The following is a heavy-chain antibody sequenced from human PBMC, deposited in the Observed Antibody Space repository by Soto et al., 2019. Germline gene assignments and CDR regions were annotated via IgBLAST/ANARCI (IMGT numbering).Heavy chain of an antibody. Sequence: SVKVSCKASGGTFSIYAIIWVRQAPGQGLEWMGGIIPIFGTANYAQKFQGRVTITADESTSTAYMELSSLRSEDTAVYYCAREKTTVVTPFRWFDPWGQGTLVTVSS. CDR2: IIPIFGTA. CDR3: AREKTTVVTPFRWFDP. D-gene: IGHD4-17*01. J-gene: IGHJ5*02. V-gene: IGHV1-69*13. CDR1: GGTFSIYA.